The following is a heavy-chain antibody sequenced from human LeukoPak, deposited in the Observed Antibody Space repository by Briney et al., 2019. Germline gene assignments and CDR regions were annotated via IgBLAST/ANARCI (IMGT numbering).Heavy chain of an antibody. D-gene: IGHD6-19*01. CDR2: ISYDGTNK. Sequence: GGSLRLSCAASGFTFSTYAMHWVRQAPGKGLEWVAVISYDGTNKYYADSVKGRFTVSRDNSKNTLYLQMNTLRAEDTAVYFCTRDTSSGWDYWGQGTLVTVSS. CDR3: TRDTSSGWDY. V-gene: IGHV3-30-3*01. J-gene: IGHJ4*02. CDR1: GFTFSTYA.